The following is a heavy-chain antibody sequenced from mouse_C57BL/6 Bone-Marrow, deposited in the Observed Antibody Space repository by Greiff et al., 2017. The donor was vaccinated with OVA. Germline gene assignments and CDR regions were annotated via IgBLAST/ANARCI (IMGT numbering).Heavy chain of an antibody. J-gene: IGHJ2*01. CDR3: ARLSYFDY. Sequence: EVKLVESGPELVKPGASVKISCKASGYSFTGYYMNWVKQSPEKSLEWIGEINPSTGGTTYNQKFKAKATLTVDKSSSTAYMQLKSLTSVDSAVYYCARLSYFDYWGQGTTLTVSS. CDR1: GYSFTGYY. V-gene: IGHV1-42*01. CDR2: INPSTGGT.